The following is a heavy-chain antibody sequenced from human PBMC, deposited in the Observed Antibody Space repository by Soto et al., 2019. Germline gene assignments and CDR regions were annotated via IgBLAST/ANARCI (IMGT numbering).Heavy chain of an antibody. V-gene: IGHV4-4*02. J-gene: IGHJ4*02. D-gene: IGHD3-10*01. CDR2: IYHSGST. Sequence: QVQLQESGPGLVKPSGTLSLTCAVSGGSISSSNWWSWVRPPPGKGLEWIGEIYHSGSTNYNPSLKRRVTISVDKSKNKFSLKLISVTAADTAVYYCARVKASGVNFDYWGQGTLVTVSS. CDR3: ARVKASGVNFDY. CDR1: GGSISSSNW.